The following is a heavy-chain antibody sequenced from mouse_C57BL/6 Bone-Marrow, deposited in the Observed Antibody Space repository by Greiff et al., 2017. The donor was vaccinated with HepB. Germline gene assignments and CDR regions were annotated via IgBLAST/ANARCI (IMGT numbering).Heavy chain of an antibody. V-gene: IGHV1-85*01. CDR2: IYPRDGST. D-gene: IGHD1-1*01. J-gene: IGHJ2*01. CDR3: ARSEIYYYGSSPSYYFDY. Sequence: QVQLQQSGPELVKPGASVKLSCKASGYTFKSYDINWVKQRPGQGLEWIGWIYPRDGSTKYNEKFKGKATLTVDTSSSTAYMELHSLTSEDSAVYFCARSEIYYYGSSPSYYFDYWGQGTTLTVSS. CDR1: GYTFKSYD.